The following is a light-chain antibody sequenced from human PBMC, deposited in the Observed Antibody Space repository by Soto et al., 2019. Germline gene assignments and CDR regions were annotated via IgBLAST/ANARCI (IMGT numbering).Light chain of an antibody. CDR1: KNDIGVYDF. CDR2: EVV. Sequence: QSVLTQPPSASGSPGQSVTISCTGTKNDIGVYDFVSWYQHHPGKAPRLIIYEVVQRPSGVPDRFSGSKSGNTASLTVSGLQAAHEADYFCKSYAGSNTYVFGSGTKVTVL. CDR3: KSYAGSNTYV. J-gene: IGLJ1*01. V-gene: IGLV2-8*01.